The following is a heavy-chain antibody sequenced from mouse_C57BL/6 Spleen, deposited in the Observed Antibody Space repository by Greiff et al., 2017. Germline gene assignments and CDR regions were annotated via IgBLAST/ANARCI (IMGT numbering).Heavy chain of an antibody. CDR3: ARGGLDYDGGGDYAMDY. V-gene: IGHV1-52*01. CDR1: GYTFTSYW. Sequence: QVQLQQPGAELVRPGSSVKLSCKASGYTFTSYWMHWVKQRPIQGLEWIGNIDPSDSETHYNQKFKDKATLTVDKSSSTAYMQLSSLTSEDSAVYYWARGGLDYDGGGDYAMDYWGQGTSVTVSS. D-gene: IGHD2-4*01. J-gene: IGHJ4*01. CDR2: IDPSDSET.